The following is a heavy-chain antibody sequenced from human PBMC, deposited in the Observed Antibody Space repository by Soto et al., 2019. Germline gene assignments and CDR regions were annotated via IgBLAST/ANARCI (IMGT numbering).Heavy chain of an antibody. V-gene: IGHV1-3*05. D-gene: IGHD2-21*02. CDR2: INAGNGNT. CDR3: ARSIVVVAALAY. J-gene: IGHJ4*02. CDR1: GYTFTSYA. Sequence: QVQLVQSGAEEKKPGASVKVSCKASGYTFTSYAMHWVRQAPGQRLEWMGWINAGNGNTKYSQKFQGRVTITRDPSGSTGERVLGRLRSEDTAVYFCARSIVVVAALAYWGQGTLVTVSS.